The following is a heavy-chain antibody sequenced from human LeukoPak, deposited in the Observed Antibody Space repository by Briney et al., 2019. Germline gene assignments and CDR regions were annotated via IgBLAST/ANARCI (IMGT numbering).Heavy chain of an antibody. V-gene: IGHV3-48*04. CDR1: GFTFSSYS. CDR2: IGSSSGTI. CDR3: ARDALYCRSTSCYDY. Sequence: PGGSLRLSCAASGFTFSSYSMNWVRQAPGKGLEWVSYIGSSSGTIYYADSVKGRFTISRDNAKNSLYLQMNSLRAEDTAVYYCARDALYCRSTSCYDYWGQGTLVTVSS. J-gene: IGHJ4*02. D-gene: IGHD2-2*01.